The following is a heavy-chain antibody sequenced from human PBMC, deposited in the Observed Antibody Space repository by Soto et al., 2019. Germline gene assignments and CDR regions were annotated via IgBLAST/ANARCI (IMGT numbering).Heavy chain of an antibody. CDR1: GYSFTSYW. V-gene: IGHV5-51*01. D-gene: IGHD6-13*01. Sequence: EVQLVQSGAEVKKPGESLKISCKGSGYSFTSYWIGWVRQMAGKGLEWMGIIYPGDSDTRYSPSFQGQVTISADKSISTAYLQWSSLKASDTAMYYCARTSAAVKDYYGMDVWGQGTTVTVSS. CDR2: IYPGDSDT. J-gene: IGHJ6*02. CDR3: ARTSAAVKDYYGMDV.